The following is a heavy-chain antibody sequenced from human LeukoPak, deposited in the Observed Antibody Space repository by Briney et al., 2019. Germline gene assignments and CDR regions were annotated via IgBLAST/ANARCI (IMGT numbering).Heavy chain of an antibody. V-gene: IGHV4-39*07. CDR1: GDSISSTSYY. Sequence: SETLSLTCTVSGDSISSTSYYWGWIRQPPGQGLEWVGTFFYTGSTYYNPSLKNRVTPSLGTSKSQFSLRLNSLTAADTAIYFCVRERRTVAGVDYWGQGTLVTVPS. CDR2: FFYTGST. J-gene: IGHJ4*02. D-gene: IGHD6-19*01. CDR3: VRERRTVAGVDY.